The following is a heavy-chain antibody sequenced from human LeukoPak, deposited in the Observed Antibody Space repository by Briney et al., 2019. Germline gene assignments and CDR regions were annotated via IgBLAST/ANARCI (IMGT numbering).Heavy chain of an antibody. J-gene: IGHJ4*02. Sequence: NPSETLSLTCAVYGGSFSGYYWSWIRQPPGKGLEWIGEMNHSGSTNYNPSLKSRVTISVDTSKNQFSLRLTSVTAADTAVYYCARHVPTWWFGELLFFDYWGQGTLVTVSS. CDR1: GGSFSGYY. D-gene: IGHD3-10*01. CDR2: MNHSGST. V-gene: IGHV4-34*01. CDR3: ARHVPTWWFGELLFFDY.